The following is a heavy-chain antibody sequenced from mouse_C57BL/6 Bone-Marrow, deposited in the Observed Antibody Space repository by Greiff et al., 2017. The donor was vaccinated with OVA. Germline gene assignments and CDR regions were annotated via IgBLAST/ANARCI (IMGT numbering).Heavy chain of an antibody. CDR2: ISSGSSTI. CDR1: GFTFSDYG. Sequence: DVMLVESGGGLVKPGGSLKLSCAASGFTFSDYGMHWVRQAPEKGLEWVAYISSGSSTIYYADTVKGRFTLSRDNAKNTLFLQMTSLRSEDTAMYYCAREGPHYYGSSFLSYYFDYWGQGTTLTVSS. CDR3: AREGPHYYGSSFLSYYFDY. J-gene: IGHJ2*01. D-gene: IGHD1-1*01. V-gene: IGHV5-17*01.